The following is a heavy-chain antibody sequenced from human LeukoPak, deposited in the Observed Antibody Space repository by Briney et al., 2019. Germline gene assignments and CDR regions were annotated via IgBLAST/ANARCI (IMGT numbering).Heavy chain of an antibody. CDR3: ARGQVKQQLLPRTGSRDYYYMDV. D-gene: IGHD6-13*01. CDR1: GGSFSGYY. V-gene: IGHV4-34*01. Sequence: PSQTLSPTCAVYGGSFSGYYRSWIRQPPGKGLEWIGEINHRASTNYNPSLKSRVTISVDTSKNQFSLKLSSVTAADTAVYYCARGQVKQQLLPRTGSRDYYYMDVWGKGTTVTVSS. CDR2: INHRAST. J-gene: IGHJ6*03.